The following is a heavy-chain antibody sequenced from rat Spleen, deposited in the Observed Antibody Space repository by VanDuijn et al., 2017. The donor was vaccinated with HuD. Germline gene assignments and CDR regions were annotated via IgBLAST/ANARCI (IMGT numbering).Heavy chain of an antibody. Sequence: EVQLVESDGGLVQPGRSLKLSCAASGFTFSDYYMVWVRQAPTKGLEWVASITTGGANTFYRDSVKGRFTISRDNAKSTLYLQMDSLRSEDTATYYCARLTTAFDYWGQGVMVTVSS. CDR1: GFTFSDYY. D-gene: IGHD1-10*01. V-gene: IGHV5-25*01. J-gene: IGHJ2*01. CDR3: ARLTTAFDY. CDR2: ITTGGANT.